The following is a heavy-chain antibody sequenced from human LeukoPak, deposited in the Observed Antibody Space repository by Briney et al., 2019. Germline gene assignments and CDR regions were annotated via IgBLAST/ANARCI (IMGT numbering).Heavy chain of an antibody. J-gene: IGHJ6*03. V-gene: IGHV7-4-1*02. Sequence: ASVKVSCKASGYTFTSYAMNWVRQAPGQGLEWMGWINTNTGNPTYAQGFTGRFVFSLDTSVSTAYLQISSLKAEDTAVYYCARLRYSYAWDYYYMDVWGKGTTVTVSS. CDR2: INTNTGNP. CDR1: GYTFTSYA. D-gene: IGHD5-18*01. CDR3: ARLRYSYAWDYYYMDV.